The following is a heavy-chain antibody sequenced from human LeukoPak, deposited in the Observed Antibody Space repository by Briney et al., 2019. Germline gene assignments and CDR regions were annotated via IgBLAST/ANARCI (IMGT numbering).Heavy chain of an antibody. Sequence: ASVKVSCKASGYSFSSYGINWVRQAPGQGLEWMGLINPSGGGTNYAQKFQGRVTMTRDMSTGTVYMELSSLRSEDTAVYYCARGVHVRTYDSNHNRFDPWGQGTLVTVSS. CDR3: ARGVHVRTYDSNHNRFDP. CDR2: INPSGGGT. D-gene: IGHD3-22*01. CDR1: GYSFSSYG. V-gene: IGHV1-46*01. J-gene: IGHJ5*02.